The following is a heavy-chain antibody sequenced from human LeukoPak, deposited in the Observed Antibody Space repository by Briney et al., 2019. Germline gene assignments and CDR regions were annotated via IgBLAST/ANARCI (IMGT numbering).Heavy chain of an antibody. CDR3: AKGPVSGFRSPFDS. J-gene: IGHJ4*02. D-gene: IGHD1-26*01. V-gene: IGHV3-30*18. Sequence: SGRSLRLSCAASGFTFIRYGMHWVRQAPGKGLEWVAVISYDGSDKYYADSVKGRFAISRDNSKNTLYLEMNSLRAEDTAVYYCAKGPVSGFRSPFDSWGQGTLVTVSS. CDR1: GFTFIRYG. CDR2: ISYDGSDK.